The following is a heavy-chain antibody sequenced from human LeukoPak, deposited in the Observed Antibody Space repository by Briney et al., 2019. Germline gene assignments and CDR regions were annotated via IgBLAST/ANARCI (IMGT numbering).Heavy chain of an antibody. Sequence: ASVKVSCKASGYTFTSYGISWVRQAPGQGLEWMGWISAYNGNTNYAQKLQGRVTMTTDTSTSTAYMELRSLRSDDTAVYYCARVPSSGSRYGPRFDYWGQGTLVTVSS. CDR3: ARVPSSGSRYGPRFDY. V-gene: IGHV1-18*01. CDR1: GYTFTSYG. CDR2: ISAYNGNT. D-gene: IGHD5-18*01. J-gene: IGHJ4*02.